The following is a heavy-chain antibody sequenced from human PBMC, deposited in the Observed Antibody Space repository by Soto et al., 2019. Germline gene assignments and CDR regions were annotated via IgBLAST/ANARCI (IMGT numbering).Heavy chain of an antibody. V-gene: IGHV1-46*04. D-gene: IGHD3-10*01. J-gene: IGHJ4*02. CDR1: GYTFTSYY. CDR2: INPSGGST. CDR3: ARALTGESDFDY. Sequence: QVQLVQSGAEVKKPGASVKVSCKASGYTFTSYYMHWVRQAPGQGLEWMGIINPSGGSTSYAQKLQGRVTMTRDTSTSKVYMELSSLRSEDTAVYSCARALTGESDFDYWGQGTLVTVSS.